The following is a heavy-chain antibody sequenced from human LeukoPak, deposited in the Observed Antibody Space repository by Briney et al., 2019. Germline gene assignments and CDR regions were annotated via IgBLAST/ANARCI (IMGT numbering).Heavy chain of an antibody. CDR2: ISAHNGNT. D-gene: IGHD3-22*01. J-gene: IGHJ4*02. CDR1: GYSFTSYG. CDR3: ARDDSSTYYYLRF. Sequence: ASVKVSCKASGYSFTSYGITWVRQAPGQGLWCMGWISAHNGNTNYAQNLQGRVTMTTDTSTSTAYMEMRSLRSDDTAVYYCARDDSSTYYYLRFWGQGTLVTVSS. V-gene: IGHV1-18*01.